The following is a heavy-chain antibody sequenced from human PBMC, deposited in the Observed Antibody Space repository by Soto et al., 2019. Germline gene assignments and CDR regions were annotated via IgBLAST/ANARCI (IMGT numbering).Heavy chain of an antibody. V-gene: IGHV3-23*01. J-gene: IGHJ6*02. CDR1: GFTFSSYA. Sequence: GGSLRLSCAASGFTFSSYAMSWVRQAPGKGLEWVSAISGSGGSTYYADSVKGRFTISRENSKNTLYLQMNSLRAEDTAVYYCAANDGAYCGGDCPEYYYYGMDVWGQGTTVTVSS. D-gene: IGHD2-21*02. CDR3: AANDGAYCGGDCPEYYYYGMDV. CDR2: ISGSGGST.